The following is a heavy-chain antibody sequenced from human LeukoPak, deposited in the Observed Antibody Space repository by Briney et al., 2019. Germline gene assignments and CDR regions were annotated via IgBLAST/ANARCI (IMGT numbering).Heavy chain of an antibody. J-gene: IGHJ4*02. CDR3: ARVRDLWFGDFDY. CDR1: GYTFTDYY. D-gene: IGHD3-10*01. CDR2: INPNSGDT. Sequence: ATVKVSCKASGYTFTDYYMHWVRQAPGQGLEWMGWINPNSGDTNYAQKFQGRVTMTRDTSISTAYMELSRLRSDDTAVYYCARVRDLWFGDFDYWGQGTMVTVSS. V-gene: IGHV1-2*02.